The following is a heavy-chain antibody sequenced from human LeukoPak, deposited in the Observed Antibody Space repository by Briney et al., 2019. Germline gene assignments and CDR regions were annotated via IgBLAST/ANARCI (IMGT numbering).Heavy chain of an antibody. J-gene: IGHJ4*02. CDR2: IWYDGSNK. CDR1: GFTFSSYG. Sequence: GGSLRLSCAASGFTFSSYGMHWVRQAPGKGLEWVAVIWYDGSNKYYADSVKGRFTISRDNSKNTLYLQMNSLRAEDTAVYYCARGGIGGATKRLVLDYWGQGTLVTVSS. D-gene: IGHD1-26*01. V-gene: IGHV3-33*01. CDR3: ARGGIGGATKRLVLDY.